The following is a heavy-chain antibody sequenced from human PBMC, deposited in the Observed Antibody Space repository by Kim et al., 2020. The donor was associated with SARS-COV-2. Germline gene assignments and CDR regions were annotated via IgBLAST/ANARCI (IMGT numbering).Heavy chain of an antibody. J-gene: IGHJ4*02. D-gene: IGHD2-15*01. Sequence: SQTLSLPCAVYGGSFSAYFWSWIRQPPGKGLEWIGEINYSGSTNYNPSLKSRVTILIDTSKNRFSLKLSSVTAADTAVYYCARGLGCSGGNCYPAYFDYWGQGALVTVSS. CDR2: INYSGST. CDR1: GGSFSAYF. V-gene: IGHV4-34*01. CDR3: ARGLGCSGGNCYPAYFDY.